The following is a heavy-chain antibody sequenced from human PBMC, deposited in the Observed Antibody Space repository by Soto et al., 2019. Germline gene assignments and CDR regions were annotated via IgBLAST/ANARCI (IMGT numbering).Heavy chain of an antibody. D-gene: IGHD3-3*01. CDR2: INPSGGST. CDR1: GYTFTSYY. CDR3: ARGHGVVNDGMDA. Sequence: QVQLVQSGAEVKKPGASVKVSCKASGYTFTSYYMHWVRQAPGQGLEWMGIINPSGGSTSYAQKLQGRVTMTRDTSTSTVYMELRSLRSEDTAVYYCARGHGVVNDGMDAWGQGTTVTVSS. V-gene: IGHV1-46*01. J-gene: IGHJ6*02.